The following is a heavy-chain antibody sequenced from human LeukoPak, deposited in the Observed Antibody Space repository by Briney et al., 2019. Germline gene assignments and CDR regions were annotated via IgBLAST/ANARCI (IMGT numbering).Heavy chain of an antibody. CDR3: ASNTYYYGSGSSNGDAFDI. CDR2: ISSSSSYI. CDR1: GFTFSSYN. V-gene: IGHV3-21*01. D-gene: IGHD3-10*01. J-gene: IGHJ3*02. Sequence: PGGSLRLSCAASGFTFSSYNMNWVRQAPGKGLEWVSSISSSSSYIYYADSVKGRFTISRDNAKNSLYLQMNSLRAEDTAVYYCASNTYYYGSGSSNGDAFDIWGQGTMVTVSS.